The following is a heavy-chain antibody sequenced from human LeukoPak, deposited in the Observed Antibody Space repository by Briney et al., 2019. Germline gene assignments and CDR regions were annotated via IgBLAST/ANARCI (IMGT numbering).Heavy chain of an antibody. J-gene: IGHJ3*02. CDR3: ARAIAVAGTSSGAFDI. D-gene: IGHD6-19*01. V-gene: IGHV1-2*04. CDR1: GYTFTSYG. Sequence: ASVKVSCKASGYTFTSYGISWVRQAPGQGLEWMGWINPNSGGTNYAQKFQGWVTMTRDTSISTAYMELSRLRSDDTAVYYCARAIAVAGTSSGAFDIWGQGTMVTVSS. CDR2: INPNSGGT.